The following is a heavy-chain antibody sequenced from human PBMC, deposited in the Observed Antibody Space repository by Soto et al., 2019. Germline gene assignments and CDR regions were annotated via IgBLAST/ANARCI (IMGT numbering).Heavy chain of an antibody. Sequence: SETLSLTCTVSPGSISSSNYYWGWIRHPPGKGLEWIGSIYHGGSTYYNPSLKSRVTISVDTSNNRFSLKLSSVTAADSAMYYCARHRSGYPTTVHPRWFDSWGQGTLVTVSS. CDR1: PGSISSSNYY. CDR2: IYHGGST. D-gene: IGHD6-25*01. J-gene: IGHJ5*01. V-gene: IGHV4-39*01. CDR3: ARHRSGYPTTVHPRWFDS.